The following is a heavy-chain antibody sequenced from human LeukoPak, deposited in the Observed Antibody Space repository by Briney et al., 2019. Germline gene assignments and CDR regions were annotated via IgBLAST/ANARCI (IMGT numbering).Heavy chain of an antibody. CDR3: ARGGAGIAFYYYYMDV. CDR1: GGSISSGSYY. V-gene: IGHV4-61*02. Sequence: SETLSPTCTVSGGSISSGSYYWSWIRQPAGKGLEWIGRIYTSGSTNYNPSLKSRVTISVDTSKNQFSLKLSSVTAADTVVYYCARGGAGIAFYYYYMDVWGKGTTVTVSS. J-gene: IGHJ6*03. CDR2: IYTSGST. D-gene: IGHD6-13*01.